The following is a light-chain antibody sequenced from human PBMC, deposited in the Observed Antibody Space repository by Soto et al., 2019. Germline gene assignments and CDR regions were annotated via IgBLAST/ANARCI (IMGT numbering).Light chain of an antibody. CDR1: QSVASAY. Sequence: ETVLTQSPGILSLSPGERATLSCRASQSVASAYLAWYQQKPGQAPRLLMYGASSRATGIPDRFSGSGSGTDFTLTISSLEPEDFAVYYCQQYATSRWTFGQGTKVEIK. CDR2: GAS. V-gene: IGKV3-20*01. J-gene: IGKJ1*01. CDR3: QQYATSRWT.